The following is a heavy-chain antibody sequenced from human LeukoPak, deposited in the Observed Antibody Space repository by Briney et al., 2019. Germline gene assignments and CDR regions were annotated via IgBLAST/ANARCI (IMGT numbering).Heavy chain of an antibody. CDR3: ASRAPYDYVWGSYRFDY. Sequence: SETLSLTCAVYGGSLSGYYWSWIRQPPGKGLEWIGEINHSGSTNYNPSLKSRVTISVDTSKNQFSLKLSSVTAADTAVYYCASRAPYDYVWGSYRFDYWGQGTLVTVSS. V-gene: IGHV4-34*01. D-gene: IGHD3-16*02. J-gene: IGHJ4*02. CDR1: GGSLSGYY. CDR2: INHSGST.